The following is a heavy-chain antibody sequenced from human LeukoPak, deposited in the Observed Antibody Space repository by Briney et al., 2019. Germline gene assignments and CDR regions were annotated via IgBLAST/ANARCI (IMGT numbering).Heavy chain of an antibody. CDR3: ARASGPTDYDFWSGSAFDI. CDR1: GFTFSSYW. CDR2: IKQDGSEK. D-gene: IGHD3-3*01. Sequence: GGSLRLSCAASGFTFSSYWMSWVRQAPGKGLEWVANIKQDGSEKYYVDSVKGRFTISRDNAKNSLYLQMNSLRAEDTAVYYCARASGPTDYDFWSGSAFDIWGQGTMVTVSS. J-gene: IGHJ3*02. V-gene: IGHV3-7*01.